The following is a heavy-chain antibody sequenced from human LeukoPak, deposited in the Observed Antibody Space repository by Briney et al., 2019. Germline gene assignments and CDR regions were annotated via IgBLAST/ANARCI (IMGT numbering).Heavy chain of an antibody. CDR2: IYSGGST. Sequence: GKGLEWVSVIYSGGSTYYADSVKGRFTISRDNSKNTLYLQMNSLRAEDTAVYYCARGPSYWGQGTLVTVSS. V-gene: IGHV3-66*01. J-gene: IGHJ4*02. CDR3: ARGPSY.